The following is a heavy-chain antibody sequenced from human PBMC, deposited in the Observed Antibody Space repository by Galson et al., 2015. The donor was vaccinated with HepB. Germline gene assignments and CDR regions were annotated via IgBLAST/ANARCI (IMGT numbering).Heavy chain of an antibody. CDR1: GGSITSSGFF. D-gene: IGHD4/OR15-4a*01. V-gene: IGHV4-39*01. CDR3: AKLPPRADYYFDY. Sequence: SETLSLTCSVSGGSITSSGFFCSWIRQPPGKGLEWIGSFFYNGGTYYNPSLKSRVTISVDTSKNQFSLRLTSVTATDTAVYYCAKLPPRADYYFDYWGQGTLVTVSS. CDR2: FFYNGGT. J-gene: IGHJ4*02.